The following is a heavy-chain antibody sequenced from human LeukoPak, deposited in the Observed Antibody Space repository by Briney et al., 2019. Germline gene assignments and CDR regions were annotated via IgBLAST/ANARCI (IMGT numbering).Heavy chain of an antibody. CDR1: VFTFSSYT. D-gene: IGHD1/OR15-1a*01. V-gene: IGHV3-21*04. Sequence: GGSLRLSCAASVFTFSSYTMNWVRQAPGRGLECVSCISSSSTYILYADSVKGRFTISRDNSKNMLYLQMNSLRAEDTAVYYCAKRNSNYFFDYWGQGTLVTVSS. J-gene: IGHJ4*02. CDR2: ISSSSTYI. CDR3: AKRNSNYFFDY.